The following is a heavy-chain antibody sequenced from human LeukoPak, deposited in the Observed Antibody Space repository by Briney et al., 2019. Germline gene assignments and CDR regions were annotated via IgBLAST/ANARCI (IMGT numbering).Heavy chain of an antibody. CDR1: GFTFSSYA. CDR2: ISYDGSNK. J-gene: IGHJ4*02. CDR3: ARSLTGANFDY. V-gene: IGHV3-30*14. D-gene: IGHD4/OR15-4a*01. Sequence: PGGSLRLSCAASGFTFSSYAMHWVRQAPGKGLEWVAVISYDGSNKYYADSVKGRFTISRDNSKNTLYLQMNSLRAEDTAVYYCARSLTGANFDYWGQGTLVTVSS.